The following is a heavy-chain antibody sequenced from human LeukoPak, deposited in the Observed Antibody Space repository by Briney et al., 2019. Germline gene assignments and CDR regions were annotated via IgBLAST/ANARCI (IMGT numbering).Heavy chain of an antibody. V-gene: IGHV3-30*04. J-gene: IGHJ5*02. CDR3: ARAYYDFWSGYYNSGFDP. Sequence: PGGSLRLSCAASGFTFSSYAMHWVRQAPGKGLERVAVISYDGSNKYYADSVKGRFTISRDNSKNTLYLQMNSLRAEDTAVYYCARAYYDFWSGYYNSGFDPWGQGTLVTVSS. CDR2: ISYDGSNK. D-gene: IGHD3-3*01. CDR1: GFTFSSYA.